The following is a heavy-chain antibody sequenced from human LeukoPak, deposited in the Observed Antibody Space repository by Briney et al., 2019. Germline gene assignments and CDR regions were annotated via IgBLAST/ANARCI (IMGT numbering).Heavy chain of an antibody. CDR2: ITPNADRI. Sequence: GGSLRLSCAASGFTFGSYGMSWVRQAQGKGLEWVSFITPNADRISYADSVEGRFTISRDNPRNTLYMQMNSLRDEDTALYYCAIMHGYYDGSGYWVQWGQGTLVTVSS. CDR3: AIMHGYYDGSGYWVQ. V-gene: IGHV3-23*01. J-gene: IGHJ1*01. D-gene: IGHD3-22*01. CDR1: GFTFGSYG.